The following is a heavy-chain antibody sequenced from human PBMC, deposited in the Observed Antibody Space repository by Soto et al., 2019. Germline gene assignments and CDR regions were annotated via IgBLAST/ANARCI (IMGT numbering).Heavy chain of an antibody. CDR3: AKLPVGYFDY. CDR2: ISGSGDTT. V-gene: IGHV3-23*01. Sequence: EVQLLESGGGLVQRGGSLRLSCAASGFTFNSYAMSWVRQAPGKGLEWVSAISGSGDTTYYADSVKGRFTISRDNFRNTVYLRMNSLRAEDTAIYYCAKLPVGYFDYWGQGTVVTVSS. CDR1: GFTFNSYA. J-gene: IGHJ4*02. D-gene: IGHD3-16*01.